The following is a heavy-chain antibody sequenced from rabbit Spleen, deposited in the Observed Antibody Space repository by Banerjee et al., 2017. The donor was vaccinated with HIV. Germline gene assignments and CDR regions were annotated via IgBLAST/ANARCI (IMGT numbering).Heavy chain of an antibody. D-gene: IGHD8-1*01. CDR2: IGTTSGNT. CDR3: ARDSGTSFSSYGMDL. V-gene: IGHV1S40*01. CDR1: GFSFSSSYW. J-gene: IGHJ6*01. Sequence: QSLEESGGDLVKPEGSLTLTCTASGFSFSSSYWMCWVRQAPGKGLEWIACIGTTSGNTYYASWAKGRFTISKTSSTTVTLQMTSLTAADTATYFCARDSGTSFSSYGMDLWGPGTLVTVS.